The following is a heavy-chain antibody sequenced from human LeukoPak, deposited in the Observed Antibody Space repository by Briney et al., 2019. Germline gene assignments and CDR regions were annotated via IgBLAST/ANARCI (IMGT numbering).Heavy chain of an antibody. CDR1: GFTFSDYW. CDR3: ARGFHSSRWSYPFDY. J-gene: IGHJ4*02. Sequence: GRSQRLSCTPSGFTFSDYWMTWVRQAPGKGPEWVSYISSSDTTIYYADSVKGRFTISRDNAKNSLYLQMNSLRAEDTAVYYCARGFHSSRWSYPFDYWGQGTLVTVSS. CDR2: ISSSDTTI. V-gene: IGHV3-11*04. D-gene: IGHD6-13*01.